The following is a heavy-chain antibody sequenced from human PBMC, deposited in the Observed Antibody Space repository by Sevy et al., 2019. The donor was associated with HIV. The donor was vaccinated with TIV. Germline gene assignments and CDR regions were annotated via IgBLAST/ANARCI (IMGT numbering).Heavy chain of an antibody. CDR1: GFTFRIYA. D-gene: IGHD3-22*01. CDR3: AKEGGSHYDTSGSFDD. CDR2: ISGSGSST. Sequence: GGSLRLSCTTSGFTFRIYAMSWDRQAPGKGLEWVSAISGSGSSTYYAHSVKGRFTISRDNSKNTLYLQMNSLRAEDTAVFYCAKEGGSHYDTSGSFDDWGQGTRVTVSS. V-gene: IGHV3-23*01. J-gene: IGHJ4*02.